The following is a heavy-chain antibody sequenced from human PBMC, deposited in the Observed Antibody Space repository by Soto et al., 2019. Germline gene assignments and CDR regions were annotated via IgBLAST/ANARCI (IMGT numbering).Heavy chain of an antibody. CDR2: IYWNDDK. J-gene: IGHJ4*02. CDR1: GFSLSTSGVC. V-gene: IGHV2-5*01. D-gene: IGHD3-10*01. CDR3: AHRPPWMSGSRPYYFDY. Sequence: QITLKESGPTLENHTQTLTLPCTFSGFSLSTSGVCVVWIREPPGKALEWLALIYWNDDKRYSPSLKSRLTITKDTSKNQVVLTMTNMDPVDTATYYCAHRPPWMSGSRPYYFDYWGQGTLVTVSS.